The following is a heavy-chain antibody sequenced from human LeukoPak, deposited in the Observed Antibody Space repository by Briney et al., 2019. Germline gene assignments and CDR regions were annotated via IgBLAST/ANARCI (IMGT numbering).Heavy chain of an antibody. D-gene: IGHD3-22*01. CDR1: GGSISSYY. CDR3: ARGTYYYDSSGYYFDY. Sequence: SETLSLTCTVSGGSISSYYWSWIRQPPGKGLEWIGYIYYSGSTNYNPSLKSRVTISVDTSKNQFSLKLSSVTAADTAVYYCARGTYYYDSSGYYFDYWGQGTLVTLSS. J-gene: IGHJ4*02. V-gene: IGHV4-59*01. CDR2: IYYSGST.